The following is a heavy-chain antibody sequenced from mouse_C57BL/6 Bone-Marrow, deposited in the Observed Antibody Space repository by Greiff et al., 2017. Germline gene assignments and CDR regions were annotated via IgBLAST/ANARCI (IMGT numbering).Heavy chain of an antibody. Sequence: QVQLQQPGAELVKPGASVKMSCKASGYTFTSYWITWVKQRPGQGLEWIGDIYPGSGSTNYNEKFKSKATLTVDTSSSTAYMQLSILTSEDSAVYYCARGPLAYYAMDYWGQGNSVTVSS. CDR2: IYPGSGST. J-gene: IGHJ4*01. CDR3: ARGPLAYYAMDY. CDR1: GYTFTSYW. V-gene: IGHV1-55*01.